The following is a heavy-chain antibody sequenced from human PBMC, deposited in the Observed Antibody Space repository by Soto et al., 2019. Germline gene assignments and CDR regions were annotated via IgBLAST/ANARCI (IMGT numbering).Heavy chain of an antibody. CDR1: GNTLTGHF. CDR3: APSPGWLGEGSGGLDV. J-gene: IGHJ6*02. Sequence: QLQLVQSGAEVKRPGASVRVSCKASGNTLTGHFLHWVRQARGQGLEWMGWLNSNSGGTKIAQKFQGRLAMTRDPSIPTAYMELSRLRSDDTAVYYCAPSPGWLGEGSGGLDVWGLGATVTVSS. D-gene: IGHD3-10*01. CDR2: LNSNSGGT. V-gene: IGHV1-2*02.